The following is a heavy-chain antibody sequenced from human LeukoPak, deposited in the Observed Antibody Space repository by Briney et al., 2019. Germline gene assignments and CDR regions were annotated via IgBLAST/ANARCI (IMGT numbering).Heavy chain of an antibody. CDR1: GGTFSSYA. Sequence: SVKVSCKASGGTFSSYAISWVRQAPGQGLEWMGGIIPIFGTANYAQKFQGRVTITTDESTSTAYMELSSLRSEDTAVYYRALQGERWELLRAYFQHWGQGTLVTVSS. CDR2: IIPIFGTA. V-gene: IGHV1-69*05. J-gene: IGHJ1*01. D-gene: IGHD1-26*01. CDR3: ALQGERWELLRAYFQH.